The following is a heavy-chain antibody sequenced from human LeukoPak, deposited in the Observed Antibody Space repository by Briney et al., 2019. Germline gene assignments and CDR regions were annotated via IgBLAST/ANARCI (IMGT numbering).Heavy chain of an antibody. D-gene: IGHD3-10*02. CDR3: ARMGDTMSGGDDAFDI. CDR2: ISRSGSSI. J-gene: IGHJ3*02. V-gene: IGHV3-11*01. CDR1: GFTFSDYY. Sequence: GGSLRLSCAASGFTFSDYYMSWIRQAPGKGLEWVSYISRSGSSIYYEDSVKGRFTISRDNAKNSLYLQMNSLRSEDTAVYYCARMGDTMSGGDDAFDIWGQGTMVTVSS.